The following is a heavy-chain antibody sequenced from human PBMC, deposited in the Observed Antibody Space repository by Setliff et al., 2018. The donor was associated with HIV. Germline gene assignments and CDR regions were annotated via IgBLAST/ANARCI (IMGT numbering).Heavy chain of an antibody. CDR1: GASISTYS. Sequence: PSETLSLTCIVSGASISTYSWSWIRQSPGKGLECIGYISPSGRTNYNPSLKSRVTISLDTSKNQFSLKLTSVTASDTAVYYCARHPDSGFYYSPLLNNWYFDLWGPGTRVTV. D-gene: IGHD3-22*01. CDR2: ISPSGRT. J-gene: IGHJ2*01. V-gene: IGHV4-4*09. CDR3: ARHPDSGFYYSPLLNNWYFDL.